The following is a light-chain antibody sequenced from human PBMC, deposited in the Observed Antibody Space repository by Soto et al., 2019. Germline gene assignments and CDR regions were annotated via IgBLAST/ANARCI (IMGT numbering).Light chain of an antibody. CDR1: QSISSW. V-gene: IGKV1-5*01. Sequence: DIQMTQSPSTLSASVGDRVTITCRASQSISSWLAWYQQKPGKAPKLLIYDXYSLESGVPSRLRGSGSATEFTLTISSLQPDDFATYYCQQYNSYSRTFGQVTKVDIK. CDR3: QQYNSYSRT. J-gene: IGKJ1*01. CDR2: DXY.